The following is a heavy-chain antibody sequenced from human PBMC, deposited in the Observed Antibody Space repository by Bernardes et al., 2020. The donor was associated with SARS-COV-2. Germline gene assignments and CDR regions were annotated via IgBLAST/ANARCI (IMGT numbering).Heavy chain of an antibody. CDR2: IHDSGAT. J-gene: IGHJ6*02. D-gene: IGHD3-10*01. Sequence: ETLSLTFTVSGDSVSGFYWSWIRQPPGKGLEWVGYIHDSGATSYGPSLNRRVTMSVDTSKNQFSLKLSSVTAADTAVYYCARGPSSTYYYGSGSYAPRYYYGMDVWGQGTTVTVSS. CDR1: GDSVSGFY. V-gene: IGHV4-59*02. CDR3: ARGPSSTYYYGSGSYAPRYYYGMDV.